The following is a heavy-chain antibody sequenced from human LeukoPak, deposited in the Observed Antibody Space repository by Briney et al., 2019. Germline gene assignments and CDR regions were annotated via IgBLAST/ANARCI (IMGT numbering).Heavy chain of an antibody. D-gene: IGHD4-17*01. V-gene: IGHV3-23*01. CDR3: ARGFPYDDTTEGYYYLMDV. J-gene: IGHJ6*02. CDR2: ITGIAGSA. Sequence: GSLRLSCAASGFTFDTYAMNWVRQAPGKGLEWDSAITGIAGSAYYADSVKGRFTISRDNSKNMFYVQINSLRPEDTAVYFCARGFPYDDTTEGYYYLMDVWGQGTTVTVSS. CDR1: GFTFDTYA.